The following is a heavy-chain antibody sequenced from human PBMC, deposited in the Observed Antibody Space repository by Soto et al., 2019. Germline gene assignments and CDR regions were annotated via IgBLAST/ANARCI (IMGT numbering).Heavy chain of an antibody. CDR3: VRVYVFRGEWPPVTYFDF. CDR1: GFIFSDHA. CDR2: ISGNGIAT. Sequence: GGSLRLSCEASGFIFSDHAMSWVRQAPGKGLEWVSAISGNGIATYYADSVKGRFTISRDNSKNTLYLQMNRLRADDTAVYYCVRVYVFRGEWPPVTYFDFWGQGIQVTVSS. V-gene: IGHV3-23*01. D-gene: IGHD3-10*02. J-gene: IGHJ4*02.